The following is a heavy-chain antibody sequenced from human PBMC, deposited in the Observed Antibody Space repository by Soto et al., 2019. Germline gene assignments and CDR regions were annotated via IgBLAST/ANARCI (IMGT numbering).Heavy chain of an antibody. V-gene: IGHV1-69*13. J-gene: IGHJ4*02. D-gene: IGHD2-21*01. CDR2: IIPIFGTA. Sequence: ASVKVSCKASGGTFSSYAISWVRQAPGQGLEWMGGIIPIFGTANYAQKFQGRVTITADESTSTAYMELSSLRSEDTAVYYCARVTGGDGYNYYFEYWGQGTLVTASS. CDR3: ARVTGGDGYNYYFEY. CDR1: GGTFSSYA.